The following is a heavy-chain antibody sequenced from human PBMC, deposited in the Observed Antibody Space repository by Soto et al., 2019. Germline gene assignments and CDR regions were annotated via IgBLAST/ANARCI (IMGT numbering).Heavy chain of an antibody. J-gene: IGHJ4*02. V-gene: IGHV4-34*01. D-gene: IGHD1-26*01. CDR3: ARGSGSVRFDR. CDR2: ITHNGAT. CDR1: GESFRSYYY. Sequence: QVRLQQWGAGLLKPSETVSLTCAVYGESFRSYYYWTWIRQPPGKGLEWIGEITHNGATNYNPSPKSRLTISEDTSKNQFSLKLNSVTAADSAVYYCARGSGSVRFDRWGQGSLVTVSS.